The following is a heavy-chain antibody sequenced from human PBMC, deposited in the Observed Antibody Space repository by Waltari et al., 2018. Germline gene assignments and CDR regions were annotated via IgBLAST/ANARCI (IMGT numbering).Heavy chain of an antibody. J-gene: IGHJ1*01. D-gene: IGHD3-3*01. CDR1: GFTFSSYA. CDR2: IYSGGST. Sequence: LRLSCAASGFTFSSYAMSWVRQAPGKGLEWVSVIYSGGSTYYADSVKGRFTISRDNSKNTLYLQMNSLRAEDTAVYYCAKDELSSITIFGVVPQYFQHWGQGTLVTVSS. V-gene: IGHV3-23*03. CDR3: AKDELSSITIFGVVPQYFQH.